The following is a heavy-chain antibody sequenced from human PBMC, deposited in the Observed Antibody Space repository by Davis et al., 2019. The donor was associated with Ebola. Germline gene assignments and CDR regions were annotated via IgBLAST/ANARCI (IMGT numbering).Heavy chain of an antibody. D-gene: IGHD6-25*01. J-gene: IGHJ5*02. Sequence: ASVKVSCKASGYTFTSYDINWVRQATGQGLEWMGWMNPNSGNTGYAQKFQGRVTMTRNTSISTAYMELSSLRSEDTALYYCTRSESSSGWFDPWGQGTPVTVSS. CDR1: GYTFTSYD. CDR3: TRSESSSGWFDP. CDR2: MNPNSGNT. V-gene: IGHV1-8*01.